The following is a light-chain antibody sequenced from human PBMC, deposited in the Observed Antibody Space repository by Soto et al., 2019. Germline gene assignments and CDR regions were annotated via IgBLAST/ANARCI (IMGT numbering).Light chain of an antibody. Sequence: DIQLTQSPSFLSASVGDRVTINCRASQGISSYLAWYQQKPGKAPKLLIYAASTLQSGVPSRFSGSGSGTEFTLTISSLQPEDFATYYCQQLNSYPPVTFGPGTKVDIK. J-gene: IGKJ3*01. CDR2: AAS. V-gene: IGKV1-9*01. CDR3: QQLNSYPPVT. CDR1: QGISSY.